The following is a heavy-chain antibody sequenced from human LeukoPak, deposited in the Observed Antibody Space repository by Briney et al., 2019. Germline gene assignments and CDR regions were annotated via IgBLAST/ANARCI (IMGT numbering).Heavy chain of an antibody. CDR3: ARGRYGDYYFDY. CDR1: GFTFSSYS. V-gene: IGHV3-21*01. Sequence: PGGSLRLSCAASGFTFSSYSMNWVRQAPGKGLEWVSSISSSSSYIYYADSVKGRFTISRDNAKNSLYLQMNSLRAEDMAVYYCARGRYGDYYFDYWGQGTLVTVSS. J-gene: IGHJ4*02. D-gene: IGHD4-17*01. CDR2: ISSSSSYI.